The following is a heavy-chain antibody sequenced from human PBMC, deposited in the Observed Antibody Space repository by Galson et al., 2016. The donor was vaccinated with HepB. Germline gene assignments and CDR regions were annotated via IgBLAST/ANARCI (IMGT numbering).Heavy chain of an antibody. J-gene: IGHJ4*02. D-gene: IGHD3-10*01. CDR2: IYYSGTT. CDR3: AGGGSTVRGIIITDFDF. Sequence: SETLSLTCSVSGGSVSRTTHYWSWIRQPPGKGLEWIGYIYYSGTTNYNPSLKSRVTISMDPSKNQFSLKWSSVTAADTAIYYCAGGGSTVRGIIITDFDFWGQGTLATGSS. CDR1: GGSVSRTTHY. V-gene: IGHV4-61*01.